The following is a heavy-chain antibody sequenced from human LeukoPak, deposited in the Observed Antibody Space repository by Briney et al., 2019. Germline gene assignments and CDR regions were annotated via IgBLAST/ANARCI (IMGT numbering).Heavy chain of an antibody. V-gene: IGHV1-2*02. CDR3: ARGQSHRPDIVVVPAATWFDP. D-gene: IGHD2-2*01. CDR2: INPNSGGT. Sequence: EASVKVSCKASGYTFTGYYMHWVRQAPGQGLEWRGWINPNSGGTNYAQKFQGRVTMTRDTSISTAYMELSRLRSDDTAVYYCARGQSHRPDIVVVPAATWFDPWGQGTLVTVSS. J-gene: IGHJ5*02. CDR1: GYTFTGYY.